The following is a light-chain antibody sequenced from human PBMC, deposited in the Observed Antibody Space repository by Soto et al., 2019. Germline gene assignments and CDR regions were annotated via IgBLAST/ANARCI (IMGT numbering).Light chain of an antibody. CDR1: QSVSSN. CDR2: GAS. CDR3: QQYNTLPRT. V-gene: IGKV3-15*01. J-gene: IGKJ4*01. Sequence: ETVMTQSPATLSVSPGEGATLSCRASQSVSSNLVWYQHRPGQAPRLLIYGASTRATDIPARFSGSGSGTEFTLTISSLRSEDYAVYYCQQYNTLPRTFGGGTKV.